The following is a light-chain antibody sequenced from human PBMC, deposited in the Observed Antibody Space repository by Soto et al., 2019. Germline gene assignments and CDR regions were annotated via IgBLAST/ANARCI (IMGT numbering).Light chain of an antibody. V-gene: IGLV2-8*01. CDR3: SSYAGDSIYVV. CDR1: SSDVGGYNY. Sequence: QSVLTQPPSASGSPGQSVTVSCAGTSSDVGGYNYVSWYQQHPGKAPKLMIYDVSKKPSGVPDRFSASKSGNTASLTVSGLQAEDEADYFCSSYAGDSIYVVFGGGTKVTVL. CDR2: DVS. J-gene: IGLJ2*01.